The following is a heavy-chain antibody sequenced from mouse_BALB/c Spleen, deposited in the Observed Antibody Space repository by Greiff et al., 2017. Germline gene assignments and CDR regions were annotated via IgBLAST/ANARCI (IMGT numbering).Heavy chain of an antibody. D-gene: IGHD2-14*01. CDR1: GFTFSSFG. CDR2: ISSGSSTI. V-gene: IGHV5-17*02. Sequence: EVQLVESGGGLVQPGGSRKLSCAASGFTFSSFGMHWVRQAPEKGLEWVAYISSGSSTIYYADTVKGRFTISRDNPKNTLFLQMTSLRSEDTAMYYCARDYRYDDYYAMDYWGQGTSVTVSS. CDR3: ARDYRYDDYYAMDY. J-gene: IGHJ4*01.